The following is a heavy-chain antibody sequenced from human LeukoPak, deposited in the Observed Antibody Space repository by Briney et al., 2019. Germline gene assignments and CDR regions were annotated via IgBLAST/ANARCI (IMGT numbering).Heavy chain of an antibody. CDR3: ARDKYGYNTPIDY. Sequence: GGSLRLSCVASEFTFSSYEMHWVRQAPGKGLEWVSYISSSGSTIYYADSVKGRFTVSRDNSKNTLYLQMNSLRLEDTAVYYCARDKYGYNTPIDYWGQGTLVTVSS. CDR1: EFTFSSYE. CDR2: ISSSGSTI. D-gene: IGHD5-24*01. V-gene: IGHV3-48*03. J-gene: IGHJ4*02.